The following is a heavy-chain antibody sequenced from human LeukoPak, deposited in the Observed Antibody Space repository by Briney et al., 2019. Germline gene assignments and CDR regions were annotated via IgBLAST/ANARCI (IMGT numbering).Heavy chain of an antibody. CDR1: GFSVSSIF. CDR2: IYTNDDT. Sequence: GGSLRLSCAASGFSVSSIFMSWVRQAPGKGLEWVSIIYTNDDTYYADSLKGRFTISRDYYRNTLYLQMNSLRDEDTAVYYCASGGAPNLADYWGPGTLVTVSS. CDR3: ASGGAPNLADY. D-gene: IGHD3-16*01. V-gene: IGHV3-53*01. J-gene: IGHJ4*02.